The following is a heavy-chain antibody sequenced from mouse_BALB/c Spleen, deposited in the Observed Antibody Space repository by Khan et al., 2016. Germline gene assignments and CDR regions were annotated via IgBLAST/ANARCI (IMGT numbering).Heavy chain of an antibody. D-gene: IGHD4-1*01. J-gene: IGHJ2*01. V-gene: IGHV4-1*02. CDR1: GFDFSRYW. CDR2: INPDSSTI. CDR3: ARPGRTGYFDY. Sequence: EVKLLESGGGLVQPGGSLKLSCAASGFDFSRYWMSWVRQAPGKGLEWIGAINPDSSTINYTPSIKDKFIIYRDNAKNTLYLQMSKVRSEDTALDSCARPGRTGYFDYWGQGTTLAVSS.